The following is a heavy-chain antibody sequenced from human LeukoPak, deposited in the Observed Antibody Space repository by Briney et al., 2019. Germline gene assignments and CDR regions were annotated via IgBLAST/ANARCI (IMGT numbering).Heavy chain of an antibody. V-gene: IGHV3-53*01. Sequence: GGSLRLSCAASGFTVSSNYMSWVRQAPGKGLEWVSVFSSGGSTFYAASVKGRVTISRDNSKNTPYLQLNSLRAEDTAVYYCARGSAAAGFDPWGQGTLVTVSS. CDR1: GFTVSSNY. CDR2: FSSGGST. CDR3: ARGSAAAGFDP. D-gene: IGHD6-13*01. J-gene: IGHJ5*02.